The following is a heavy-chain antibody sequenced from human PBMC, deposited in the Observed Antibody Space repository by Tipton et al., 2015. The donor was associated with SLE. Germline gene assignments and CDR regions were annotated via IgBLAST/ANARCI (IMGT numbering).Heavy chain of an antibody. V-gene: IGHV4-61*09. Sequence: TLSLTCTVSGGSISRGCYYWSWIRQPAGKGLEWIGQIHTTGSTNYNPTLRCRVTISVDTSKNQFSLKLTSVTAADTAVYYCARFRSSWSYFDYWGQGTLVTVSS. CDR2: IHTTGST. D-gene: IGHD6-13*01. CDR1: GGSISRGCYY. J-gene: IGHJ4*02. CDR3: ARFRSSWSYFDY.